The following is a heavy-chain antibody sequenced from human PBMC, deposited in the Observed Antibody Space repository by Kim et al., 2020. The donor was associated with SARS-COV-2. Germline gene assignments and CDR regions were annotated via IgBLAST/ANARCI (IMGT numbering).Heavy chain of an antibody. Sequence: GGSLRLSCAASGFTFSDYYMSWIRQAPGKGLEWVSYISSSSSYTNYADSVKGRFTISRDNAKNSLYLQMNSLRAEDTAVYYCARVGYDYVWGSYRDYYYDYGMAGWGQGTPVTVSS. CDR1: GFTFSDYY. D-gene: IGHD3-16*02. CDR2: ISSSSSYT. V-gene: IGHV3-11*05. J-gene: IGHJ6*02. CDR3: ARVGYDYVWGSYRDYYYDYGMAG.